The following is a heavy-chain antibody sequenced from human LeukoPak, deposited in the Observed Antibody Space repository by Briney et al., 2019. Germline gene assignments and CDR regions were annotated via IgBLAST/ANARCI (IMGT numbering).Heavy chain of an antibody. V-gene: IGHV3-72*01. D-gene: IGHD1-14*01. CDR1: GFTFSDHY. CDR3: ATTGSASGG. CDR2: TRNKANSYTT. J-gene: IGHJ4*02. Sequence: GGSLRHSCAASGFTFSDHYMDWVRQAPGKGLEWVGRTRNKANSYTTEYAASVKGRFTISRDDSKNSLYLQMNSLKTEDTAVYYCATTGSASGGWGQGTLVTVSS.